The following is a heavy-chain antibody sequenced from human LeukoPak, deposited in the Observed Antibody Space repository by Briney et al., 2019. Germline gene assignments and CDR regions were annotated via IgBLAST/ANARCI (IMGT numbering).Heavy chain of an antibody. CDR2: INPSGGST. Sequence: ASVKVSCKASGYTFTSYWMHWVRRAPGQGLEWVGTINPSGGSTTYAQKLQGRVAMTRDTSTSTVYMEVSSLTSEDTAVYYCARGDYSGFYFYGMDVWGQGTTVTASS. CDR3: ARGDYSGFYFYGMDV. V-gene: IGHV1-46*01. J-gene: IGHJ6*02. CDR1: GYTFTSYW. D-gene: IGHD1-26*01.